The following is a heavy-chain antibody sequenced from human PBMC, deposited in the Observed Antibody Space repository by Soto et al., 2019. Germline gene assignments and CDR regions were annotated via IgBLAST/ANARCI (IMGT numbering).Heavy chain of an antibody. D-gene: IGHD4-17*01. V-gene: IGHV3-9*01. CDR3: AKDGYRDYGDYYYYPMEL. Sequence: SLRLSCAASGLTLDDYAVHWVRQGPGKGLEWVSGISCNSGIIGYADSVKGRFTIYRDNAKNSLYLQMNSLRAEDTALYYSAKDGYRDYGDYYYYPMELWGQGIMVTVS. J-gene: IGHJ6*02. CDR1: GLTLDDYA. CDR2: ISCNSGII.